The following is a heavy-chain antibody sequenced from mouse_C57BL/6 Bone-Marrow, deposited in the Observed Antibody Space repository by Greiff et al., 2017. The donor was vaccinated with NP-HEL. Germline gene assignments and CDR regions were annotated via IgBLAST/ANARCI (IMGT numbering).Heavy chain of an antibody. J-gene: IGHJ1*03. CDR3: ARAADWYFDV. CDR1: GFTFSDFY. V-gene: IGHV7-1*01. CDR2: SRNKANDYTT. Sequence: EVHLVESGGGLVQSGRSLRLSCATSGFTFSDFYMEWVRQAPGKGLEWIAASRNKANDYTTEYSASVKGRFIVSRDTSQSILYLQMNALRAEDTAIYYCARAADWYFDVWGTGTTVTVSS.